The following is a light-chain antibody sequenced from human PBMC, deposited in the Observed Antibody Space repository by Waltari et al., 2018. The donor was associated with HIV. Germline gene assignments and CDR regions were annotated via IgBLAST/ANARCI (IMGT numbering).Light chain of an antibody. CDR2: DVR. J-gene: IGLJ3*02. V-gene: IGLV2-23*02. CDR1: SSDVGSHNF. Sequence: QSALTQPASVFGSPGKSTPIACTVSSSDVGSHNFVSWYQPHPGNAPKSIPYDVRKRPSGVSNRFSGSKSGNTASRTISGLQAEDEADYYCSSHVDFIEVMFGGGTKLTVL. CDR3: SSHVDFIEVM.